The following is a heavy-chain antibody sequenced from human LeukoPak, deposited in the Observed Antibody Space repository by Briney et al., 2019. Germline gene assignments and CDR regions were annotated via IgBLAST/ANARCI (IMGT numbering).Heavy chain of an antibody. J-gene: IGHJ6*02. CDR3: ARDDTCSGGSCYYYCGMDV. V-gene: IGHV1-69*13. CDR1: GGTFSSYA. Sequence: SVKVSCKASGGTFSSYAISWVRQAPGQGLEWMGGIIPIFGTANYAQKFQGRVTITADESTSTAYMELSSLRSEDTAVYYCARDDTCSGGSCYYYCGMDVWGQGTTVTVSS. CDR2: IIPIFGTA. D-gene: IGHD2-15*01.